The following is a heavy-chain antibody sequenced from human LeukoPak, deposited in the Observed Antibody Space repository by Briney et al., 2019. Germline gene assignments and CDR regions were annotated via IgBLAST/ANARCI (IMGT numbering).Heavy chain of an antibody. Sequence: PGGSLRLSCAASGFTFSSYAMSWVRQAPGKGLEWVSGISDRGGRTYYADSVKGRFTISRDNSKNTLYLQMNSLRAEDTAVYYCARVTLYGESALDYWGQGTLVTVSS. D-gene: IGHD4-17*01. CDR2: ISDRGGRT. V-gene: IGHV3-23*01. J-gene: IGHJ4*02. CDR3: ARVTLYGESALDY. CDR1: GFTFSSYA.